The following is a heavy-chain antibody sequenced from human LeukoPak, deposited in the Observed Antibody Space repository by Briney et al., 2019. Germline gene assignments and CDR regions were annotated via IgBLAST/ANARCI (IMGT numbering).Heavy chain of an antibody. V-gene: IGHV3-7*03. D-gene: IGHD1-26*01. CDR1: GLSFSSYW. J-gene: IGHJ4*02. CDR2: IKQDGSEK. Sequence: GGSLRLSCAASGLSFSSYWMSWFRQAPGKGLEWVANIKQDGSEKYHVDSVKGRFTVSRDNAKNLLYLQLNSLRAEDTAVYCCAKLQWEPPDHWGQGTLVTVSS. CDR3: AKLQWEPPDH.